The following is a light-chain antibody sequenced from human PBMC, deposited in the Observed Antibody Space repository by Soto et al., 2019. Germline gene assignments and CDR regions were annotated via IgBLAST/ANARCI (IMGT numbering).Light chain of an antibody. J-gene: IGKJ3*01. CDR3: QQYGRSPFT. CDR1: QSVSSNY. Sequence: IVMTQSPGTPSLSPGETAPLSCRASQSVSSNYVAWFHQKPGQAPRLLIYGASSRATGVPDRFSASGSGTDFTLTISRLEPEDFAVYYCQQYGRSPFTFGPGTKVDI. V-gene: IGKV3-20*01. CDR2: GAS.